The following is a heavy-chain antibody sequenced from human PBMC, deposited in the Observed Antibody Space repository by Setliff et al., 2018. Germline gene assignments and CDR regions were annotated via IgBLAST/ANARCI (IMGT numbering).Heavy chain of an antibody. J-gene: IGHJ4*02. CDR3: ARGPPDFVVVPAAAKFDY. Sequence: GASVKVSCKASGYTFTSYGVSWVRQAPGQGLEWMGWISAYNGNINYAQKFQGRVTMTTDTYTSTANMELRSLRSDDTAVYYCARGPPDFVVVPAAAKFDYWGPGTLVTVSS. CDR2: ISAYNGNI. D-gene: IGHD2-2*01. V-gene: IGHV1-18*01. CDR1: GYTFTSYG.